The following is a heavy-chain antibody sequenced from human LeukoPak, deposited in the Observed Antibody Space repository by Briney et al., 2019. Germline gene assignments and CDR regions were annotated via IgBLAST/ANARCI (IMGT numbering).Heavy chain of an antibody. J-gene: IGHJ4*02. Sequence: GGSLRPSCAASGFTFSSYAMSWVRQAPGKGLEWVSAISGSGGSTYYADSVKGRFTISRDNSKNTLYLQMNSLRAEDTAVYYCAKVRGGIAAAGVDYWGQGTLVTVSS. D-gene: IGHD6-13*01. CDR3: AKVRGGIAAAGVDY. CDR1: GFTFSSYA. CDR2: ISGSGGST. V-gene: IGHV3-23*01.